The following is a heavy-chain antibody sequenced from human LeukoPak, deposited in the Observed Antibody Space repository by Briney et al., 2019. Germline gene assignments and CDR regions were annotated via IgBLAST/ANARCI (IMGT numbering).Heavy chain of an antibody. V-gene: IGHV4-34*01. J-gene: IGHJ4*02. CDR1: GGSFSGYY. Sequence: PSETLSLTCAVYGGSFSGYYWSWIRQPPGKGLEWIGEINHSGSTNYNPSLKSRVTISVDTSKYQFSLKLSSVTAADTAVYYCASGTTVVPFDYRGQGTLVTVSS. CDR2: INHSGST. CDR3: ASGTTVVPFDY. D-gene: IGHD4-23*01.